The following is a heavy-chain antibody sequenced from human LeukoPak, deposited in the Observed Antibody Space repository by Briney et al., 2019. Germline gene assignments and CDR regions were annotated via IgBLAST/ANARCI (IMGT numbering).Heavy chain of an antibody. CDR2: IKTDGSIT. Sequence: GGSLRLSCAASGFSFSVYWMHWVRQAPGKGPVWASRIKTDGSITDYADFVKGRFTISRDNGKDSLYLQMNSLGVEDTAIYYCARGRGALGYMDVWGKGTTVTVSS. D-gene: IGHD3-10*01. V-gene: IGHV3-74*01. J-gene: IGHJ6*03. CDR1: GFSFSVYW. CDR3: ARGRGALGYMDV.